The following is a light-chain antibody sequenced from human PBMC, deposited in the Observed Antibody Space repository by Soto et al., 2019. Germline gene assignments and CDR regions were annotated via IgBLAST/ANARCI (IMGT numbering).Light chain of an antibody. Sequence: EIVLTQFPGALSLSPGERVTLSCRASQTVSNTYLAWYQQKSGQAPKFLIYGASNRATGIPDRFSGSGSGTDFTLTISRLESGDFAVYYCQQYGALPPTFGGGTKVEIK. J-gene: IGKJ4*01. CDR2: GAS. CDR1: QTVSNTY. V-gene: IGKV3-20*01. CDR3: QQYGALPPT.